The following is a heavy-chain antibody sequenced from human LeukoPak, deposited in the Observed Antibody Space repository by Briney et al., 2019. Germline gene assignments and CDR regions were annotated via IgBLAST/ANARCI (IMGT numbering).Heavy chain of an antibody. D-gene: IGHD3-10*01. Sequence: TGGSLRLSCAASGFTFSSYAMSWVRQAPGKGLEWVAVIWYDGSNKYYADSVKGRFTISRDNSKNTLYLQMNSLRAEDTAVYYCARDRGSDYYGSGLDYWGQGTLVTVSS. CDR2: IWYDGSNK. CDR3: ARDRGSDYYGSGLDY. V-gene: IGHV3-33*08. CDR1: GFTFSSYA. J-gene: IGHJ4*02.